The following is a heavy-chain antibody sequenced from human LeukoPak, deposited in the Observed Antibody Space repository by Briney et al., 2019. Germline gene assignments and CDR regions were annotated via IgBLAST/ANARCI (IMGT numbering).Heavy chain of an antibody. CDR2: IYYSGST. D-gene: IGHD6-13*01. V-gene: IGHV4-30-4*08. CDR1: GGSISSGDYY. CDR3: AREVTGGAAGTRPILDY. J-gene: IGHJ4*02. Sequence: SQTLSLTCTVSGGSISSGDYYWSWIRQPPGKGLEWIGYIYYSGSTYYNTSLKSRVTISVDTSKNQFSLKLSSVTAADTAVYYCAREVTGGAAGTRPILDYWGQGTLVTVSS.